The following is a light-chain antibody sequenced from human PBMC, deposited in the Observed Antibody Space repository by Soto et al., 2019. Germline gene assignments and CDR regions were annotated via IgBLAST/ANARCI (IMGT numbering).Light chain of an antibody. CDR3: QQYDSYPVT. J-gene: IGKJ4*01. CDR2: KTS. Sequence: DIQMTQSPSSLPASVGDRVTMTCRASQSISSKLAWYQQKPGKAPKALLYKTSSLESGVPSRFSGSGSGTEYTLTISSLQPDYFAIYYCQQYDSYPVTFGGGTKVEIK. V-gene: IGKV1-5*03. CDR1: QSISSK.